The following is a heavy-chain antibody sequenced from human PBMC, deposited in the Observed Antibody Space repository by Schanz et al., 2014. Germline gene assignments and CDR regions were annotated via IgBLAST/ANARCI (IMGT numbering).Heavy chain of an antibody. CDR1: GFTFATYA. J-gene: IGHJ5*01. V-gene: IGHV3-23*04. CDR2: ITRQGTT. CDR3: AKDLYNYGIFDS. D-gene: IGHD3-16*01. Sequence: VQLVDSGGGLVKPGGSLRLSCAASGFTFATYAMSWVRQAPGRGLEWVSGITRQGTTYYADFVKGRFSISRDLSSNTLYLQMNSLRADDTAVYYCAKDLYNYGIFDSWGQGTLVTVSS.